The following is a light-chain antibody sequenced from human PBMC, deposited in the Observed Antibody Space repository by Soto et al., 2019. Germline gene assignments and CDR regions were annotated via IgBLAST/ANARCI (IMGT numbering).Light chain of an antibody. CDR2: GAS. Sequence: EIVLTQSPGTLSLSPGERATLSCRASQSVGSNYLAWYQQKPGQAPRPLIFGASSRATGIPDRFSGSGSGTDFTLTISRLEPEDFAVYYCQQYTTSPFTFGPGTRMDIK. CDR3: QQYTTSPFT. J-gene: IGKJ3*01. CDR1: QSVGSNY. V-gene: IGKV3-20*01.